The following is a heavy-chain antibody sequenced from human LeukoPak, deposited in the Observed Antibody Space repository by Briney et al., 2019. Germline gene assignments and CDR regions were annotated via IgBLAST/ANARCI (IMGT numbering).Heavy chain of an antibody. CDR2: IYYSGST. V-gene: IGHV4-59*05. Sequence: SETLSLTCTVSGGSISSYYWSWIRQPPGKGLEWIGSIYYSGSTYYNPSLKSRVTISVDTSKNQFSLKLSSVTAADTAVYYCAREVEYSSSPGYWGQGTLVTVSS. CDR1: GGSISSYY. CDR3: AREVEYSSSPGY. D-gene: IGHD6-6*01. J-gene: IGHJ4*02.